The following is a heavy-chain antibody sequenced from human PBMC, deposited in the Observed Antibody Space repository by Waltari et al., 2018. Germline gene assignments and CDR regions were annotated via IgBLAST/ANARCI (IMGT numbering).Heavy chain of an antibody. V-gene: IGHV4-38-2*02. D-gene: IGHD2-2*01. Sequence: QVQLQESGPGLVKPSETLSLPCTVSGYSISSGYYWGWNRQPPGKGLEWIGTFYHGVTTYYNPSFESRVTISVDTSMNQFSLNLISVTAADTAVYYCARADILVIPSAPLVNWFDPWGQGTLVTVSS. CDR3: ARADILVIPSAPLVNWFDP. CDR1: GYSISSGYY. CDR2: FYHGVTT. J-gene: IGHJ5*02.